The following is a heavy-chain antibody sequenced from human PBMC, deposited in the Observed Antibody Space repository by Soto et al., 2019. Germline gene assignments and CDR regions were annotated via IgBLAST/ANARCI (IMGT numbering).Heavy chain of an antibody. V-gene: IGHV1-3*01. CDR2: INAGNGNT. CDR3: ARDAVVPAASNYYYYYGMDV. D-gene: IGHD2-2*01. Sequence: ASVKVSCKASGYTFTSYAMHWVRQAPGQRLEWMGWINAGNGNTKYSQKFQGRVTITRDTSASTAYMELSSLRSEDTAVYYCARDAVVPAASNYYYYYGMDVWGQGPTVTVSS. J-gene: IGHJ6*02. CDR1: GYTFTSYA.